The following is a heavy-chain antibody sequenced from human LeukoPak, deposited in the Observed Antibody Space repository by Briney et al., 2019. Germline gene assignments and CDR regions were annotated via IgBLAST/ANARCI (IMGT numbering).Heavy chain of an antibody. D-gene: IGHD5-12*01. CDR3: ARAFLGGYRDAFDI. V-gene: IGHV3-66*01. CDR1: GFTVSSNY. Sequence: PGGSLRLSCAASGFTVSSNYMSWVRQAPGKGLEWVSVIYSGGSTYYADSVKGRFTISRDNSKNTLYLQMNSLRAEDTAVYYCARAFLGGYRDAFDIWGQGTMVTVSS. CDR2: IYSGGST. J-gene: IGHJ3*02.